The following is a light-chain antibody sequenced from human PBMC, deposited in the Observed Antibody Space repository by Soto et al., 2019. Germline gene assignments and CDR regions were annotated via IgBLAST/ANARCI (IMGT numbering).Light chain of an antibody. V-gene: IGKV3D-20*02. J-gene: IGKJ2*01. Sequence: DIVLTQSPGTLYLSPGERATLSCRASQIVSSSYLAWYQQRPGQAPRLLIYGASSRATGIPDRFSGSGSGTDFTLTISRLEPEDFAVYYCQQRPNWPRGTFGQGTKLEIK. CDR2: GAS. CDR1: QIVSSSY. CDR3: QQRPNWPRGT.